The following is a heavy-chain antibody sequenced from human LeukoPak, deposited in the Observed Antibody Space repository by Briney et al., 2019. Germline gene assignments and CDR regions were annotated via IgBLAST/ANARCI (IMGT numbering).Heavy chain of an antibody. D-gene: IGHD2-15*01. V-gene: IGHV3-33*01. CDR3: ARDLYCSGGSCLYFDY. J-gene: IGHJ4*02. CDR2: MYYDGISK. Sequence: PGGTLRLSCAASGFTFSSYGMHWVRQAPGKGLEWVADMYYDGISKYYADSVKGRFTISRDNSMNTLYLQMNSLRAEDTAVYFCARDLYCSGGSCLYFDYWGQGTLVAVSS. CDR1: GFTFSSYG.